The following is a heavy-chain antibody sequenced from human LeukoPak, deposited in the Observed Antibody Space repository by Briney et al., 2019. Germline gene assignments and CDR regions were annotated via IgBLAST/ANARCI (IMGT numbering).Heavy chain of an antibody. V-gene: IGHV1-2*02. J-gene: IGHJ4*02. Sequence: ASVKVSCKASGYTFTGYYMHWVRQAPGQGLEWMGWINPNSGGTNYAQKFQGRVTMTTDTSTSTAYMELRSLRSDDTAVYYCARDSGDYVFDYWGQGTLVTVSS. D-gene: IGHD4-17*01. CDR3: ARDSGDYVFDY. CDR2: INPNSGGT. CDR1: GYTFTGYY.